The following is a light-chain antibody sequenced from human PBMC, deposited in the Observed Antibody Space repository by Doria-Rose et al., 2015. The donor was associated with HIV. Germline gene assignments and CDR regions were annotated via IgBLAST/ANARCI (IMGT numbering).Light chain of an antibody. CDR2: WVS. V-gene: IGKV4-1*01. Sequence: TQSPESLGMSLGERATLNCKSNQSLLYTSTNYLAWYQQKPGQPPKLLIYWVSTRQSGVPARFSGSGSGTDFTLTTSSLEAEDVAVYYCQQYYDTPSFGPGTTVDIK. J-gene: IGKJ3*01. CDR1: QSLLYTSTNY. CDR3: QQYYDTPS.